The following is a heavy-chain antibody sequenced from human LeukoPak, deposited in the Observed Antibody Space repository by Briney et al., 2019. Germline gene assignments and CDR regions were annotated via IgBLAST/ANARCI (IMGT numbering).Heavy chain of an antibody. CDR2: ISGSGGST. CDR1: GFTFSTYP. J-gene: IGHJ4*02. CDR3: AKERPQTTSFDY. Sequence: SGGSLRLSCAASGFTFSTYPMNWVRQAPGKGLEWDSTISGSGGSTYYADSVKGRFTISRDNSKNTLYLQMNSLRAEDTAIYYCAKERPQTTSFDYWGQGTLVTVSS. D-gene: IGHD2/OR15-2a*01. V-gene: IGHV3-23*01.